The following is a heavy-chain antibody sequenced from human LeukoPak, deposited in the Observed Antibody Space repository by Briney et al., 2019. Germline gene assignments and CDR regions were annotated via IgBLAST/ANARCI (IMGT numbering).Heavy chain of an antibody. CDR1: GYTFTSYG. Sequence: WASVKVSCKASGYTFTSYGILWVRQAPGQGLEWVGWISGYNGNTNFARKLQGRVTMTTDTSTSTAYMELRSLRSDDTAVYYCARAVFYGDYYYYMDVWGKGTTVTVSS. V-gene: IGHV1-18*01. D-gene: IGHD4-17*01. CDR2: ISGYNGNT. CDR3: ARAVFYGDYYYYMDV. J-gene: IGHJ6*03.